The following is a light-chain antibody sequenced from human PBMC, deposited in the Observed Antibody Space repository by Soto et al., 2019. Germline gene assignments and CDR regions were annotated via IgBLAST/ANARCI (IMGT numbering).Light chain of an antibody. CDR2: GAS. V-gene: IGKV3-20*01. CDR3: QRYGTSLPLT. CDR1: QSVSSNY. J-gene: IGKJ4*01. Sequence: EIVLTQSPGTLSLSPGDRATLSCRASQSVSSNYLAWYQQKPGQAPRLLIYGASSRATGIRDRFSGSGSGTDFTLTISRLEPEDFAVYYCQRYGTSLPLTFGGGTKVEIK.